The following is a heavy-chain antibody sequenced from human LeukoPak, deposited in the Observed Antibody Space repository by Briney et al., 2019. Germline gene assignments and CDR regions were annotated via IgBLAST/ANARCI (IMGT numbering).Heavy chain of an antibody. CDR2: IYYSGST. Sequence: ASETLSLTCTVSGGSVSSGSYYWSWIRQPPGKGLEWIGYIYYSGSTNYNPSLKGRVTISVDTSKNQFSLKLSSVTAADTAVYYCARVGAAAGSLDYWGQGTLVTVSS. J-gene: IGHJ4*02. CDR3: ARVGAAAGSLDY. CDR1: GGSVSSGSYY. V-gene: IGHV4-61*01. D-gene: IGHD6-13*01.